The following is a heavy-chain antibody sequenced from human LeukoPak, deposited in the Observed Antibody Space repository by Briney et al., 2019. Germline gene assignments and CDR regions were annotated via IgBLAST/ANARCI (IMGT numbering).Heavy chain of an antibody. CDR1: GFTFSSYG. V-gene: IGHV3-30*02. CDR3: AKDSSGSYNYFDY. Sequence: AGSLRLSCAASGFTFSSYGMHWVRQAPGKGLDGVAFIRYDGSNNYYADSVKGRFTISRDNSKNTLYLQMNGLRAEDTAVYYCAKDSSGSYNYFDYWGQGTLVTVSS. CDR2: IRYDGSNN. D-gene: IGHD1-26*01. J-gene: IGHJ4*02.